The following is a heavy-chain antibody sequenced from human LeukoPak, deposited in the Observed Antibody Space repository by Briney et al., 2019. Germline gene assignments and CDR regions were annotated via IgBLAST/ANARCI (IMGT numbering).Heavy chain of an antibody. J-gene: IGHJ4*02. V-gene: IGHV1-18*01. CDR1: GYTFTSYG. CDR3: ALLTGYSSGWYYFDY. D-gene: IGHD6-19*01. Sequence: ASVKVSCKASGYTFTSYGISWVRQAPGQGLEWMGWISAYNGNTNYAQKLQGRVTMTTDTSTSTAYMELRSLRSEDTAVYYCALLTGYSSGWYYFDYWGQGTLVTVSS. CDR2: ISAYNGNT.